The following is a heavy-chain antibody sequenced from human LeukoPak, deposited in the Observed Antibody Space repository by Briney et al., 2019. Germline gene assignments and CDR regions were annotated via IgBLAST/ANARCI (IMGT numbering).Heavy chain of an antibody. J-gene: IGHJ5*02. Sequence: SETLSLTCTVSGGSISSYYWSWIRQPPGKGLEWIGYIYYSGSTNYNPSLKRRVTISVDTSKNQFSLKLSSVTAADTAVYYCARTDYGPRWFDPWGQGTLVTVSS. CDR2: IYYSGST. V-gene: IGHV4-59*01. CDR3: ARTDYGPRWFDP. D-gene: IGHD4-17*01. CDR1: GGSISSYY.